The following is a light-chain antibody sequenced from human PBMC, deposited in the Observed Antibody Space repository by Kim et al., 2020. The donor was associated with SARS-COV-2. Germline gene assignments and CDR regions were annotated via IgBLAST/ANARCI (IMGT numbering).Light chain of an antibody. CDR3: QQYHSSLT. J-gene: IGKJ4*01. CDR2: GAS. Sequence: GEPAPPACWSSRSVSGDYLACYQKTPGQAPRLLIRGASSRATGIQDRCSGSASGTDFILTISRLEPEDFAVYYCQQYHSSLTFGGGTKVDIK. CDR1: RSVSGDY. V-gene: IGKV3-20*01.